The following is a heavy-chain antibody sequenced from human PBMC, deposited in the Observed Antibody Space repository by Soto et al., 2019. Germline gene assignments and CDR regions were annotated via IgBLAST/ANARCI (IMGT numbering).Heavy chain of an antibody. CDR2: ISTDGTDT. D-gene: IGHD5-18*01. V-gene: IGHV3-74*01. J-gene: IGHJ5*02. Sequence: GGSLRLSCAACGFTYSTYTMHWVRQVPGKGLVWVSRISTDGTDTYYADSVKGRLTISRDNAKNTLYLHLYSLRADDTAVYSCARGVLNRYGFGDPWGQGTLVTVSS. CDR1: GFTYSTYT. CDR3: ARGVLNRYGFGDP.